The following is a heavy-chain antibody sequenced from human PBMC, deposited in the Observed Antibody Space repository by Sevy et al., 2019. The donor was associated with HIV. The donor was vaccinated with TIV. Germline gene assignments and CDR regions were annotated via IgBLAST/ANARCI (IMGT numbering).Heavy chain of an antibody. J-gene: IGHJ4*02. Sequence: GGSLRLSCAASGFTFSSHGMHWVRQAPGKGLEWMAVISYDGNYKSYGDSVKGRFTIPRDDSKNSLYLQMNSLRDEDTAVYYCARHPYYDSSGYVDYWGQGTLVTVSS. V-gene: IGHV3-30*03. CDR2: ISYDGNYK. D-gene: IGHD3-22*01. CDR1: GFTFSSHG. CDR3: ARHPYYDSSGYVDY.